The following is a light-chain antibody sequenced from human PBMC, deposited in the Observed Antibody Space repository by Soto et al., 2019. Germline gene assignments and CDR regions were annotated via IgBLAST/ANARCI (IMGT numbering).Light chain of an antibody. CDR3: QQRSNWPLT. V-gene: IGKV3-11*01. J-gene: IGKJ4*01. Sequence: EIVLTQSPATLSLSPGERATLSCRASQSVSSYLAWYQQKPGQAPRLLIYDASNRANGIPARFSGSGSGTDFTVTISSLDPEDFAVYYCQQRSNWPLTFGGGTKVEIK. CDR2: DAS. CDR1: QSVSSY.